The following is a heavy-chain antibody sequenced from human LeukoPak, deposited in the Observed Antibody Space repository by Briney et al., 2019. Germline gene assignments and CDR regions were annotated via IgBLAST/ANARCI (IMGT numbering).Heavy chain of an antibody. CDR1: GGSISSSSYY. Sequence: PSETLSLTCTVSGGSISSSSYYWGWIRQPPGKGLEWIGSIYYSGSTYYYPSLKSRVTISVDTSKNQFSLKLSSVTAADTAVYYCARHDSAPQGTVTTFLFDYWGQGTLVTVSS. V-gene: IGHV4-39*01. D-gene: IGHD4-17*01. CDR3: ARHDSAPQGTVTTFLFDY. CDR2: IYYSGST. J-gene: IGHJ4*02.